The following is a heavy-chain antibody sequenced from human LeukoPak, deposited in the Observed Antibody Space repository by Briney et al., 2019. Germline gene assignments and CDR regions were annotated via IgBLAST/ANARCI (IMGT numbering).Heavy chain of an antibody. CDR2: IIPILGIA. D-gene: IGHD3-10*01. CDR3: ARDEGSGSYYNYIYYYGMDV. Sequence: SVEVSCKASGGTFSSYAISWVRQAPGQGLEWMGRIIPILGIANYAQKFQGRVTITADKSTSTAYMELSSLRSEDTAVYYCARDEGSGSYYNYIYYYGMDVWGQGTTVTVSS. J-gene: IGHJ6*02. V-gene: IGHV1-69*04. CDR1: GGTFSSYA.